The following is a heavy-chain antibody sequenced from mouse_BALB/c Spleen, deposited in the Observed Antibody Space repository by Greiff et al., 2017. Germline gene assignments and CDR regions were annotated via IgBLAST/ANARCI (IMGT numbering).Heavy chain of an antibody. D-gene: IGHD1-1*01. CDR3: ARHYYGSSYDAMDY. CDR1: GFAFSSYD. J-gene: IGHJ4*01. Sequence: EVKLVESGGGLVKPGGSLKLSCAASGFAFSSYDMSWVRQTPEKRLEWVAYISSGGGCTYYPDTVKGRFTISRDNAKNTLYLQMSSLKSEDTAMYYCARHYYGSSYDAMDYWGQGTSVTVSS. V-gene: IGHV5-12-1*01. CDR2: ISSGGGCT.